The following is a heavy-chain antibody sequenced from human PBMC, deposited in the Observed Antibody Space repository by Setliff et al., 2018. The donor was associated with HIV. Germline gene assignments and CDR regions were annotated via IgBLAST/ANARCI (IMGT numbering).Heavy chain of an antibody. V-gene: IGHV1-24*01. CDR1: GYTLTELS. CDR3: ARVVWGSGSYSSWYFDY. D-gene: IGHD1-26*01. J-gene: IGHJ4*02. CDR2: FDPEDGET. Sequence: ASVKVSCKISGYTLTELSIHWVRQAPGKGLEWMANFDPEDGETFYAQRLQGRVTMTTDTSTSTAYMELRSLRSDDTAVYYCARVVWGSGSYSSWYFDYWGQGTLVTVSS.